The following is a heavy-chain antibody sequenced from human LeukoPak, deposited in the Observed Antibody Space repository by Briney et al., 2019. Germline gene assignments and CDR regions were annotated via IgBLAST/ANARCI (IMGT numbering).Heavy chain of an antibody. Sequence: GRSLRLSCAASEITFEDYAMHWVRQAPGKGLEWVSGISWNSGSIAYADSVKGRFTISRDNAKNSLYLQMNSLRPEDTALYYCAKDSVGWPRSSSAFDIWGQGTRFTVSS. V-gene: IGHV3-9*01. CDR2: ISWNSGSI. CDR3: AKDSVGWPRSSSAFDI. J-gene: IGHJ3*02. D-gene: IGHD5-12*01. CDR1: EITFEDYA.